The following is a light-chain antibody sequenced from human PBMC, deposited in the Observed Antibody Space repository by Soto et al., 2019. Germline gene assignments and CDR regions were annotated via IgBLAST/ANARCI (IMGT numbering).Light chain of an antibody. V-gene: IGKV1-39*01. CDR3: QQTYINLWT. Sequence: EIQRTQSPSSLSASIGDRVTLTCRASQSISSYLNWYQQKPGKAPKLRIYAASSLQSGVPSRFSGIGSGTDGTITISSLKKEDGSTYDGQQTYINLWTFGQGTKVDI. CDR1: QSISSY. CDR2: AAS. J-gene: IGKJ1*01.